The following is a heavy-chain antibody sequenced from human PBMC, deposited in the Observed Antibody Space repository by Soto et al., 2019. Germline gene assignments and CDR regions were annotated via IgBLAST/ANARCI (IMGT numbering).Heavy chain of an antibody. V-gene: IGHV4-34*01. Sequence: QVQLQQWGAGLLKPSETLSLTCAVYGGSFSGYYWIWIRQPPGKGLEWIGEINHSGSTNYNPSLKSRVTISVDTSKNQFSLKLSSVTAADTAVYYCARGSGYCSGGSCPTGYFDYWGQGTLVTVSS. CDR2: INHSGST. D-gene: IGHD2-15*01. J-gene: IGHJ4*02. CDR1: GGSFSGYY. CDR3: ARGSGYCSGGSCPTGYFDY.